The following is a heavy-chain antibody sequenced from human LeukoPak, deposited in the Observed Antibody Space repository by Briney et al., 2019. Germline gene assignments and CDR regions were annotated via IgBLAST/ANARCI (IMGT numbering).Heavy chain of an antibody. J-gene: IGHJ4*02. CDR1: GFTVSSNY. CDR2: IYSGGST. Sequence: GGSLRLSCAASGFTVSSNYMSWVRQAPGKGLEWVSVIYSGGSTYYADSVKGRFTISRDNSKNSLYLQMNSLRTEDTALYYCAKGDSWDYFDYWGQGTLVTVSS. V-gene: IGHV3-53*05. CDR3: AKGDSWDYFDY.